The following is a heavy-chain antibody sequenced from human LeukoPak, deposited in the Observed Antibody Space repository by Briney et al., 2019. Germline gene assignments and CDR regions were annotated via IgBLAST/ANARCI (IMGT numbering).Heavy chain of an antibody. CDR3: ARDRYYYDSSGYKYMDV. J-gene: IGHJ6*03. CDR1: GGSISSYY. D-gene: IGHD3-22*01. Sequence: PSETLSLTCTVSGGSISSYYWSWIRQPAGKGLEWIERNHSSGSTNHNPSLKGRVTMSVDTSKNQFSLKLSSVTAADTAVYYCARDRYYYDSSGYKYMDVWGKGTTVTVSS. CDR2: NHSSGST. V-gene: IGHV4-4*07.